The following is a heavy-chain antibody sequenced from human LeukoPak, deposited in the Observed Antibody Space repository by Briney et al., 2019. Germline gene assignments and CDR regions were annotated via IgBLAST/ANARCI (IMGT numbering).Heavy chain of an antibody. Sequence: GGSLRLSCTVSGFTLSSYEMSWIRQAPGKGLEWVSSIDYSGGSSYYADSVKGRFTTSRDDSKNTLYLQLNRLRAEDTAVYYCAKDRASSWWYFDLWGRGTLVTVSS. CDR2: IDYSGGSS. D-gene: IGHD1-26*01. J-gene: IGHJ2*01. CDR1: GFTLSSYE. CDR3: AKDRASSWWYFDL. V-gene: IGHV3-23*01.